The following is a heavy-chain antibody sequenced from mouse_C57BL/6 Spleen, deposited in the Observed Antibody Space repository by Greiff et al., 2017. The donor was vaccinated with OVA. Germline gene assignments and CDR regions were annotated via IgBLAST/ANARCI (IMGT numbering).Heavy chain of an antibody. V-gene: IGHV1-82*01. J-gene: IGHJ2*01. D-gene: IGHD1-1*01. Sequence: QVQLQQSGPELVKPGASVKISCKASGYAFSSSWMNWVKQRPGKGLEWIGRIYPGDGDTNYNGKFKGKATLTADKSSSTAYMQLRSLTSEDSAVYFCARDYYGSSYPFDCFDYWGQGTTLTVSA. CDR2: IYPGDGDT. CDR1: GYAFSSSW. CDR3: ARDYYGSSYPFDCFDY.